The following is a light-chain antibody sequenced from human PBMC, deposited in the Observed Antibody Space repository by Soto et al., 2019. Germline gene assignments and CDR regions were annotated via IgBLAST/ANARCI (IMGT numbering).Light chain of an antibody. CDR2: DAS. Sequence: EIVMTESPATLSVSPGERVTLSCRASQSVTNKLAWYQQKPGQAPRLLIYDASTRATGIPARFSGSGSGTECPLNISSLQSEDFAVYCCQQYDTWPPTFGQGTKVEIE. CDR1: QSVTNK. V-gene: IGKV3-15*01. J-gene: IGKJ1*01. CDR3: QQYDTWPPT.